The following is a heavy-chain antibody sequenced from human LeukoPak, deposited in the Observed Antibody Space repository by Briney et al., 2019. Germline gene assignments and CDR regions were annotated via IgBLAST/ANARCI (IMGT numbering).Heavy chain of an antibody. D-gene: IGHD2-2*02. Sequence: GRSLRLSCAASGFTFSSYSMNWVRQAPGKGLEWVSSISSSSYIYYADSVKGRFTISRDNAKNSLYLQMNSLRAEDTAVYYCARVPPGVVPAAIAHSYYFDYWGQGTLVTVSS. CDR1: GFTFSSYS. CDR3: ARVPPGVVPAAIAHSYYFDY. CDR2: ISSSSYI. V-gene: IGHV3-21*04. J-gene: IGHJ4*02.